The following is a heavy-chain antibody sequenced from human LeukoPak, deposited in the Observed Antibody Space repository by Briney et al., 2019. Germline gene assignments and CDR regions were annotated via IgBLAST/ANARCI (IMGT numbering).Heavy chain of an antibody. Sequence: ASVKVSCKASGYTFTGYYMHWVRQAPGQGLEWMGWINPNSGGTNYAQRFQGRVTMTRDTSIITAYMELSRLRSDDTAVYYCARGLRVSPAFDYWGQGTLVTVSS. CDR3: ARGLRVSPAFDY. V-gene: IGHV1-2*02. CDR2: INPNSGGT. J-gene: IGHJ4*02. D-gene: IGHD2-2*01. CDR1: GYTFTGYY.